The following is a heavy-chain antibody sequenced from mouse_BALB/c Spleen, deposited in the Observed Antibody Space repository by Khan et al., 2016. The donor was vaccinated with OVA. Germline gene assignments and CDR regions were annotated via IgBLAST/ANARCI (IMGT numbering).Heavy chain of an antibody. CDR1: GFSLSRYN. Sequence: QVQLKQSGPGLVAPSQSLSITCTVSGFSLSRYNLHWVRQPPGKGLEWLGMIWGGGSTDYNSTLKFRLSISKDSSKSQVFLKMNSLQTDDTAVYDCARAYYRYDGYYAMDYWGQGTSVTVSS. J-gene: IGHJ4*01. D-gene: IGHD2-14*01. V-gene: IGHV2-6-4*01. CDR2: IWGGGST. CDR3: ARAYYRYDGYYAMDY.